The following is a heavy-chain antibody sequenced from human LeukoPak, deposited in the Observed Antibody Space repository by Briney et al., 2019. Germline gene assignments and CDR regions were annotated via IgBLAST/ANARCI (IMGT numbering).Heavy chain of an antibody. CDR1: GGSISSSSYY. Sequence: SETLSLTCTVSGGSISSSSYYWGWIRQPPGKGLEWIGSIYYSGSTYYNPSLKGRVTISVDTSKNQFSLKLSSVTAADTAVYYCARDTGDYGDHEFDYWGQGTLVTVSS. D-gene: IGHD4-17*01. CDR3: ARDTGDYGDHEFDY. CDR2: IYYSGST. V-gene: IGHV4-39*07. J-gene: IGHJ4*02.